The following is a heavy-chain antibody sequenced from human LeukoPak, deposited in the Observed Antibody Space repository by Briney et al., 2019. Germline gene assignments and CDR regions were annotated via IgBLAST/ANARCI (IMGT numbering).Heavy chain of an antibody. Sequence: GGSLRLSCAAFGFTFSSYWMHWVRQAPGKGLVWDSRINSDGSSTIYADSVKGRFTISRANAKNSLYLQMNSLRAEDTAVYYCATYSSLNRREFQYWGQGTLLTVSS. CDR1: GFTFSSYW. V-gene: IGHV3-74*01. CDR3: ATYSSLNRREFQY. J-gene: IGHJ1*01. D-gene: IGHD3-22*01. CDR2: INSDGSST.